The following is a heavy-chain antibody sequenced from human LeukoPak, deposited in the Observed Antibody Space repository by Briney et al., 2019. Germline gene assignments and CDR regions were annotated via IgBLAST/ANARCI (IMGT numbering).Heavy chain of an antibody. CDR3: ARSAAGTLFIDY. CDR2: IYYSGST. J-gene: IGHJ4*02. Sequence: PSETLSLTCTVSGASISSSSYYWGCIRQPPGKGLEWIGSIYYSGSTYYNPSLKSRVTISVDTSKNQFSLKLSSVTAADTAVYYCARSAAGTLFIDYWGQGTLVTVSS. D-gene: IGHD6-13*01. V-gene: IGHV4-39*01. CDR1: GASISSSSYY.